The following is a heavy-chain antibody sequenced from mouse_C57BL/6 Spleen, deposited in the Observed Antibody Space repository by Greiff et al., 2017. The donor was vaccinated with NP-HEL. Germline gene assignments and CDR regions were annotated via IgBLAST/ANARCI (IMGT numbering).Heavy chain of an antibody. V-gene: IGHV5-6*01. D-gene: IGHD1-1*01. CDR3: ARHKGDYYYYAMDY. Sequence: EVKLMESGGDLVKPGGSLKLSCAASGFTFSSYGMSWVRQTPDKRLEWVATISSGGSYTYYPDSVKGRFTISRDNAKNTLYLQMSSLKSEDTAMYYCARHKGDYYYYAMDYWGQGTSVTVSS. J-gene: IGHJ4*01. CDR2: ISSGGSYT. CDR1: GFTFSSYG.